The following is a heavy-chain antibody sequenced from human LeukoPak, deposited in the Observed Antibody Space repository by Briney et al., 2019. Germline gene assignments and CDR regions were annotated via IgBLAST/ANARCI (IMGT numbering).Heavy chain of an antibody. Sequence: SETLSLTCAVYGGSFSGYYWSWIRQPPGKGLEWIGEINHSGSTNYNPSLKSRVTISVDTSKNQFSLKLSSVTAADTAVYYCAIVVPAAINWLDPWGQGTLVTVSS. V-gene: IGHV4-34*01. CDR2: INHSGST. CDR1: GGSFSGYY. CDR3: AIVVPAAINWLDP. J-gene: IGHJ5*02. D-gene: IGHD2-2*01.